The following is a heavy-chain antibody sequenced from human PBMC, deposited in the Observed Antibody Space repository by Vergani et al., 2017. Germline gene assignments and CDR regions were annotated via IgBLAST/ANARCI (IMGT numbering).Heavy chain of an antibody. J-gene: IGHJ4*02. CDR3: ATFMVRGVISY. Sequence: QVQLVESGGGLVKPGGSLRLSCAASGFTFSDYYMSWIRQAPGKGLEWVSYISSSSSYTNYADSVKGRFTISSDNAKNSLYLQMNSLRAEDTAVYYCATFMVRGVISYWGQGTLVTVSS. CDR1: GFTFSDYY. CDR2: ISSSSSYT. D-gene: IGHD3-10*01. V-gene: IGHV3-11*05.